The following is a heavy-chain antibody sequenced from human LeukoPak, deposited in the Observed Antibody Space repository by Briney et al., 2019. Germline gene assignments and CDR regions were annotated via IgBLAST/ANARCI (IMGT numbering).Heavy chain of an antibody. CDR3: TRVNRIDYGADPEGDV. CDR2: KSTSGHT. V-gene: IGHV4-4*07. CDR1: GGSISNYY. D-gene: IGHD4/OR15-4a*01. J-gene: IGHJ6*04. Sequence: SETLSLTCTVSGGSISNYYWNWIRQPAGKGLEWIGRKSTSGHTNYRSSLESRVTMSVDTSKNQFSLRLSSVTTADTAVYYCTRVNRIDYGADPEGDVWGKGITVNVSS.